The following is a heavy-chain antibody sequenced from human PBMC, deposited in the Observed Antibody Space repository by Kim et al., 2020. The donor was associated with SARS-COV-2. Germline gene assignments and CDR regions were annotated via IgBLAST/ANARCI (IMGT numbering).Heavy chain of an antibody. Sequence: GGSLRLSCSVSGFSVSKTAMNWVRQAPGKGLEWVSAISGHGRDTYYGDSEKGRLTISRDTSKNTVYLQMNRLRAEDTALYYCAKDLWDYSGMDAWGPGTTVTVSS. V-gene: IGHV3-23*01. D-gene: IGHD1-26*01. CDR3: AKDLWDYSGMDA. J-gene: IGHJ6*01. CDR2: ISGHGRDT. CDR1: GFSVSKTA.